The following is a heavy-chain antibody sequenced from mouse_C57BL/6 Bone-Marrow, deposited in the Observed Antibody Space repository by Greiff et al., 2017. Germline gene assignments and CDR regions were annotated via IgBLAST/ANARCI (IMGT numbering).Heavy chain of an antibody. Sequence: EVQLVESGGGLVKPGGSLKLSCAASGFTFSDYGMHWVRQAPEKGLEWVAYISSGSSTIYYADTVKGRFTISRDNAKNTLFLQMTSLRSEDTAMDYCARPLLLGMDYWGQGTSVTVAT. CDR3: ARPLLLGMDY. D-gene: IGHD2-3*01. V-gene: IGHV5-17*01. J-gene: IGHJ4*01. CDR2: ISSGSSTI. CDR1: GFTFSDYG.